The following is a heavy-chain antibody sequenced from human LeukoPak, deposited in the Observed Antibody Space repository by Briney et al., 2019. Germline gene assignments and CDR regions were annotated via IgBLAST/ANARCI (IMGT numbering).Heavy chain of an antibody. D-gene: IGHD6-19*01. Sequence: ASVKVSCKASGYTFTSYGISWVRQAPGQGLEWMGWISAYNGNTNYAQKLQGRVTMTTDTSTITAYMELRSLRSDDTAVYYCARDQALAVAGTYFDYWGQGTLVTVSS. J-gene: IGHJ4*02. CDR2: ISAYNGNT. CDR3: ARDQALAVAGTYFDY. V-gene: IGHV1-18*01. CDR1: GYTFTSYG.